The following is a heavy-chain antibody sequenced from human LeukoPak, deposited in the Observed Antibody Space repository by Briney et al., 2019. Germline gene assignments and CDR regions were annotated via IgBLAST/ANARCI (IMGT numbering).Heavy chain of an antibody. D-gene: IGHD5-18*01. J-gene: IGHJ4*02. V-gene: IGHV1-2*02. CDR2: INPTSGDT. Sequence: GASVKVSCKASGYTFTGYYMHWVRQAPGQELEWMGWINPTSGDTNYAQKFQGRVTMTRDTSISTAYMELSRLTSDDTAVYYCARGAGHSYGNFDYWGQETLVT. CDR3: ARGAGHSYGNFDY. CDR1: GYTFTGYY.